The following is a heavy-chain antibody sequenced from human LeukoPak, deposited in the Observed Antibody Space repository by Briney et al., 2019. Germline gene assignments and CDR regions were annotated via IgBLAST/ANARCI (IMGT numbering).Heavy chain of an antibody. CDR1: GGSISRYY. J-gene: IGHJ4*02. CDR3: ASRSSIWSGYQDTLYYFDS. CDR2: IYYSGST. Sequence: SETLSLTCTVSGGSISRYYWSWIRQPPGKRLEWIGHIYYSGSTNYNPSLKSRVTISVDTSKNQFSLKLSSVTAADTAVYYCASRSSIWSGYQDTLYYFDSWGQGTLVTVSS. D-gene: IGHD3-3*01. V-gene: IGHV4-59*01.